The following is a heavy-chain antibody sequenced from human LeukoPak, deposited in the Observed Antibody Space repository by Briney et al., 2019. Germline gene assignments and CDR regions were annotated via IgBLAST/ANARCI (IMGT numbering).Heavy chain of an antibody. V-gene: IGHV3-48*03. CDR2: ISSSGSTI. Sequence: GGSLRLCCAASGFTFSSYEMNWDRQAPGKGLEWVSYISSSGSTIYYADSVKGRFTISRDNAKNSLYLQMNSLRAEDTAVYYCAREGSSGWYGGLFDYWGQGTLVTVSS. D-gene: IGHD6-19*01. CDR1: GFTFSSYE. J-gene: IGHJ4*02. CDR3: AREGSSGWYGGLFDY.